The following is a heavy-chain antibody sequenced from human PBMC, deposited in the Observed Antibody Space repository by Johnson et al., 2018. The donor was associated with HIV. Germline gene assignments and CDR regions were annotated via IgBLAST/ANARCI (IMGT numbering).Heavy chain of an antibody. J-gene: IGHJ3*02. CDR3: ARGNLYYSTDAFDI. CDR1: GFTFSSYW. D-gene: IGHD3-10*01. V-gene: IGHV3-7*01. CDR2: IKQDGSEK. Sequence: VQLVESGGGVVLPGGSLRLSCAASGFTFSSYWMTWVRQAPGKGLEWVANIKQDGSEKNYLDSVKGRFTISRDNANNALFLHMNSLRVEDTAVYYCARGNLYYSTDAFDIWGQGTMVTVSS.